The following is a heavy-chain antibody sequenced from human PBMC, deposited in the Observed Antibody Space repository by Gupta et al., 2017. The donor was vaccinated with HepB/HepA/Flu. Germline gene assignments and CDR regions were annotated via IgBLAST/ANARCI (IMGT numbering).Heavy chain of an antibody. J-gene: IGHJ4*02. D-gene: IGHD5-24*01. CDR3: ARDSFNDRDGYNSGLGY. V-gene: IGHV6-1*01. CDR1: GDRVSSNSAA. Sequence: QVQLQQSGPGLVKPSQTLSLTCAISGDRVSSNSAAWNWIRQSPSRGLEWLGRTYYRSKWYNDYAVSVKSRITINPDTSKNQFSLQLNSVTPEDTAVYYCARDSFNDRDGYNSGLGYWGQGTLVTVSS. CDR2: TYYRSKWYN.